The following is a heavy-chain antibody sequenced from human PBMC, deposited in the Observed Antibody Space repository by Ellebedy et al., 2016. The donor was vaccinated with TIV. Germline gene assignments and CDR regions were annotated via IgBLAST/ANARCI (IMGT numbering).Heavy chain of an antibody. V-gene: IGHV1-69*13. CDR3: ARAGSPGGDAFDI. CDR1: GGTFSSYA. CDR2: IIPIFGTA. Sequence: SVKVSXKASGGTFSSYAISWVRQAPGQGLEWMGGIIPIFGTANYAQKFQGRVTITADESTSTAYMELSSLRSEDTAVYYCARAGSPGGDAFDIWGQGTMVTVSS. D-gene: IGHD1-26*01. J-gene: IGHJ3*02.